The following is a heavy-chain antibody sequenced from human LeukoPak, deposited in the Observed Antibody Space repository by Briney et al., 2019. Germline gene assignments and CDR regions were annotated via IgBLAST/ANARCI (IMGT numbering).Heavy chain of an antibody. D-gene: IGHD3-10*01. V-gene: IGHV4-38-2*02. J-gene: IGHJ5*02. Sequence: SETLSLTCSVTGFSISSGYYWGWIRQSPGKGLEWIGSIYHSGNTQYNPSLKSRVTISVDTSENQFSLKLSSVTAADTAVYYCARHDSTMVRGVNNWFDPWGQGTLVTVSS. CDR3: ARHDSTMVRGVNNWFDP. CDR1: GFSISSGYY. CDR2: IYHSGNT.